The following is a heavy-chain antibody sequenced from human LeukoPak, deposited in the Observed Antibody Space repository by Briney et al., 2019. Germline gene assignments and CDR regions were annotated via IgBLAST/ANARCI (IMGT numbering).Heavy chain of an antibody. CDR2: ISSSSSYI. D-gene: IGHD3-22*01. CDR1: GFTFDDYG. Sequence: GGSLRLSCAASGFTFDDYGMSWVRQAPGTGLEWVLSISSSSSYIYYADSVKGRFTISRDNAKNSLYLQMNSLRAEDTAVYYCARAHYYDSSGYYYDVTWGQGTLVTVSS. CDR3: ARAHYYDSSGYYYDVT. J-gene: IGHJ5*02. V-gene: IGHV3-21*01.